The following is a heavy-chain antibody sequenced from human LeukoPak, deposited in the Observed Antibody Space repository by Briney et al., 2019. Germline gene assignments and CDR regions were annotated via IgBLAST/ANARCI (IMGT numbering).Heavy chain of an antibody. CDR3: AKLAAAGTAHYYFDY. CDR1: GYTFTSYH. J-gene: IGHJ4*02. Sequence: GASVKVSCKASGYTFTSYHMHWVRLAPGQGLEIMGIINPSGGSTTYAQKFQGRVTMTRDTSTSTVYMELSSLRSEDTAVYYCAKLAAAGTAHYYFDYWGQGTLVTVSS. CDR2: INPSGGST. V-gene: IGHV1-46*01. D-gene: IGHD6-13*01.